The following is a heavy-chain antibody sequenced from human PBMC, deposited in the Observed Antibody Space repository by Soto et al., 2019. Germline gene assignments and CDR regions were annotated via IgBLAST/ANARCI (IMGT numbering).Heavy chain of an antibody. CDR1: GGTFSSYA. CDR2: IIPIFGTA. D-gene: IGHD3-22*01. Sequence: QVQLVQSGAEVKKPGSSVKVSCKASGGTFSSYAISWVRQAPGQGLEWMGGIIPIFGTANYAQKFQGRVTITADESTSTAYMELSSLRSEDTAVYYCARGFYYCDSSGYYGFDYWGQGTLVTVSS. V-gene: IGHV1-69*01. CDR3: ARGFYYCDSSGYYGFDY. J-gene: IGHJ4*02.